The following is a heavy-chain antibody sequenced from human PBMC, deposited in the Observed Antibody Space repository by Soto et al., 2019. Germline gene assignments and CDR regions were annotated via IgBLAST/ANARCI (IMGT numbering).Heavy chain of an antibody. D-gene: IGHD4-4*01. V-gene: IGHV4-4*02. CDR2: VYHSGTT. J-gene: IGHJ4*02. Sequence: PSETLSLTCGVSGASIGTNNWWSWVRQPPGKGLEWIGEVYHSGTTNCNPSLKSRVTISIDKXKNQFPLRLTSMTAADTAVYYCAVTGHGDFDYWSQGTMVTVSS. CDR3: AVTGHGDFDY. CDR1: GASIGTNNW.